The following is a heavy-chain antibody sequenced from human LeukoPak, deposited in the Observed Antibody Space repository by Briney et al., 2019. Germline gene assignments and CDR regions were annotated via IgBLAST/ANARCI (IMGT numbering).Heavy chain of an antibody. CDR3: ARAYSSSSGRDAFDS. CDR2: IRSDGSNQ. CDR1: GFTFSSYG. Sequence: PGGSLRLSCVASGFTFSSYGMHWVRQAPDKGLEWVAFIRSDGSNQDHADSVKGRFTISRDSAKTSLFLQMNSLRDEDTAVYYCARAYSSSSGRDAFDSWGLGTLVTVSS. J-gene: IGHJ3*02. D-gene: IGHD6-6*01. V-gene: IGHV3-30*02.